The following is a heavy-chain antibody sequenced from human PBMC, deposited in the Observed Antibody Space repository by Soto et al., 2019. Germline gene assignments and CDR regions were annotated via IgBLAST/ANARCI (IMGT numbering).Heavy chain of an antibody. J-gene: IGHJ6*02. D-gene: IGHD3-10*01. CDR3: ATKKIYGSGSYYYYGMDV. CDR1: GYTFTSYA. Sequence: ASVKVSCKASGYTFTSYAMHWVRQAPGQRLEWMGWINAGNGNTIYAQKFQGRVTITRDTSTDTAYMELSSLRSEDTAVYYCATKKIYGSGSYYYYGMDVWGQGTTVTVSS. V-gene: IGHV1-3*01. CDR2: INAGNGNT.